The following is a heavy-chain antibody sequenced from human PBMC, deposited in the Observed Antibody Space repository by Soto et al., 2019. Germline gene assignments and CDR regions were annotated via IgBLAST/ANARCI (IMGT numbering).Heavy chain of an antibody. V-gene: IGHV1-18*01. CDR3: ARDGLLISSGPDVYFDY. Sequence: QVQLVQSGAEVKKPGASVKVSCKASGYTFTSYGISWVRQAPGQGLEWMGWISAYNGNTNYAQKLQGRVTMTTDTSTSTAYTEQRSLRSDDTAVYYCARDGLLISSGPDVYFDYWGQGTLVTVSS. D-gene: IGHD3-22*01. CDR1: GYTFTSYG. CDR2: ISAYNGNT. J-gene: IGHJ4*02.